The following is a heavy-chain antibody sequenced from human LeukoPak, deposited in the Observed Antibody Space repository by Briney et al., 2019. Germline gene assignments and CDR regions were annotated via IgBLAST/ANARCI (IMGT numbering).Heavy chain of an antibody. CDR1: GGTFSSYA. V-gene: IGHV1-69*06. Sequence: SVKVSCKASGGTFSSYAISWVRQAPGQGLEWMGGIIPIFGTANYAQKFQGRVTITADTSTSTAYMELRSLRSDDTAVYYCASSTAYYSNYWGDFDYWGQGTLVTVSS. D-gene: IGHD2/OR15-2a*01. J-gene: IGHJ4*02. CDR3: ASSTAYYSNYWGDFDY. CDR2: IIPIFGTA.